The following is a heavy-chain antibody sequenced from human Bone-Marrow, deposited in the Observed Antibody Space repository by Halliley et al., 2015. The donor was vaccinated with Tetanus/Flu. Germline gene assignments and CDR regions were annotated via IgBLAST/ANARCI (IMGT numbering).Heavy chain of an antibody. Sequence: LSLTCIVSGGSISSSRNYWGWIRQPPGKGLEWIGNVYDTGSTYYNPSLKSRVTISVDTSKNQFSLKLISVTAADTAVYFCARLDTSREENAFDIWGQGTMVTVSS. CDR3: ARLDTSREENAFDI. D-gene: IGHD3-16*01. V-gene: IGHV4-39*01. J-gene: IGHJ3*02. CDR1: GGSISSSRNY. CDR2: VYDTGST.